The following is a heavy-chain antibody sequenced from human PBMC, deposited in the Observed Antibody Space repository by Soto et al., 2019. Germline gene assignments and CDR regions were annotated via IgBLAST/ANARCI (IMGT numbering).Heavy chain of an antibody. CDR2: INHSGST. Sequence: SETLSLTCAVYGGSFSGYYWSWIRQPPGKGLEWIGEINHSGSTNYNPSLKSRVTISVDTSKNQFSLKLSSVTAADTAVYYCARGLSYCSGGSCYFGYYYYYMDVWGKGTTVTVSS. CDR3: ARGLSYCSGGSCYFGYYYYYMDV. D-gene: IGHD2-15*01. V-gene: IGHV4-34*01. J-gene: IGHJ6*03. CDR1: GGSFSGYY.